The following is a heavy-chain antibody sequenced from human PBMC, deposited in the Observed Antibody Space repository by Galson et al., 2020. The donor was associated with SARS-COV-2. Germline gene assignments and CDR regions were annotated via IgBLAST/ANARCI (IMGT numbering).Heavy chain of an antibody. Sequence: GESLKISCAASGFTFSSYSMNWVRQAPGKGLEWVSSISSSSSYIYYADSVKGRFTISRDNAKNSLYLQMNSLRAEDTAVYYCAREYDYVWGSQFDYWGQGTLVTVSS. CDR1: GFTFSSYS. CDR2: ISSSSSYI. CDR3: AREYDYVWGSQFDY. D-gene: IGHD3-16*01. J-gene: IGHJ4*02. V-gene: IGHV3-21*01.